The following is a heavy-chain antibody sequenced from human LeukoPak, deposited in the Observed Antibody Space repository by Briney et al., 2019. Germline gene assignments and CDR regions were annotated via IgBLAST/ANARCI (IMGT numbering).Heavy chain of an antibody. CDR2: TYHSDYT. J-gene: IGHJ3*02. V-gene: IGHV4-4*02. CDR1: GDSITSSHW. Sequence: SETLSLTCTVSGDSITSSHWWSWLRQSPGKGLEWIGNTYHSDYTNYNPSLKGRATISVDKSKNQLSLKVISVTAADTAMYYCARDSKSTADAFDIWGQGTMVTVSS. D-gene: IGHD5/OR15-5a*01. CDR3: ARDSKSTADAFDI.